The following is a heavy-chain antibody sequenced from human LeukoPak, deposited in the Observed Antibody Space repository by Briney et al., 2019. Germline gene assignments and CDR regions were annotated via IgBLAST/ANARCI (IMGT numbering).Heavy chain of an antibody. Sequence: SETLTLTCAVYGGPFSGYYWSWIRQPPGKGLEWIGEINYSGSTNYNPSLKSRVTISVDTSKNQFSLKLSSVTAADTAVYYCARAGLGYCSGGSCYWFDPWGQGTLVTVSS. CDR2: INYSGST. V-gene: IGHV4-34*01. CDR1: GGPFSGYY. J-gene: IGHJ5*02. CDR3: ARAGLGYCSGGSCYWFDP. D-gene: IGHD2-15*01.